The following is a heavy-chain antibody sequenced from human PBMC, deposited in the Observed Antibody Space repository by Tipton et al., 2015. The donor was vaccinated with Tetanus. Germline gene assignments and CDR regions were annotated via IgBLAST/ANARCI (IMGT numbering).Heavy chain of an antibody. CDR1: GFTFSSYG. CDR3: ARFRGKEEHCYYYGMDV. Sequence: SLRLSCAASGFTFSSYGMHWVRQAPGKGLEWVAVIWYDGSNKYYADSVKGRFSISRDNSKNTLYLQMNSLRAEDTAVYYCARFRGKEEHCYYYGMDVWGQGTTVTVSS. CDR2: IWYDGSNK. J-gene: IGHJ6*02. D-gene: IGHD3-10*01. V-gene: IGHV3-33*01.